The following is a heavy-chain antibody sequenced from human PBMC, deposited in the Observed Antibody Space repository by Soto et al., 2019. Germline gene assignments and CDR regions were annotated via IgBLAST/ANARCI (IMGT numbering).Heavy chain of an antibody. CDR1: GFTFSSYS. D-gene: IGHD1-7*01. CDR3: VGYNWNFRAFDI. Sequence: GSLRLSCAASGFTFSSYSMNWVRQAPGKGLEWVSYISSSSSTIYYADSVKGRFTISRDNAKISLYLQMNSLRAEDTAVYYCVGYNWNFRAFDIWGQGTMVTVSS. J-gene: IGHJ3*02. CDR2: ISSSSSTI. V-gene: IGHV3-48*01.